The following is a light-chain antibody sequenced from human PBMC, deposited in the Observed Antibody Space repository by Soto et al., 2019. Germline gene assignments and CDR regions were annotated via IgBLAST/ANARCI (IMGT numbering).Light chain of an antibody. V-gene: IGLV2-14*01. CDR2: AVT. Sequence: QSALTQPASVSGSPGQSIAISCTSTSSDVGGYNYVSWYQQHPGKAPRLVIYAVTNRPSGVSDRFSGSKSGNTASLTISRLQAEDEADYYCTSYADSSPVVFGGGTKVTVL. J-gene: IGLJ2*01. CDR3: TSYADSSPVV. CDR1: SSDVGGYNY.